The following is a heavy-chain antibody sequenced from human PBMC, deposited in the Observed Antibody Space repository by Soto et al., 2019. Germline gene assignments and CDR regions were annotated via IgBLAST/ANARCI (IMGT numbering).Heavy chain of an antibody. D-gene: IGHD3-22*01. CDR3: AKDFSQNYYDSSGYYDY. V-gene: IGHV3-30*18. Sequence: PWGSLSLSCASSGFTFSSYGMDWVRQAPGKGLEWVAVISYDGSNKYYADSVKGRFTISIDNSKNTLYLQMKSLRAEDTAVYYCAKDFSQNYYDSSGYYDYWGQGTLVTVSS. J-gene: IGHJ4*02. CDR1: GFTFSSYG. CDR2: ISYDGSNK.